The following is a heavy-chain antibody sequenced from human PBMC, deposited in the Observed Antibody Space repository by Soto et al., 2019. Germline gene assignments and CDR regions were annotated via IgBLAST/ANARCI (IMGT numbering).Heavy chain of an antibody. CDR3: SRHEYYYRGGRSDDN. CDR2: IRDKGYSYAT. J-gene: IGHJ1*01. V-gene: IGHV3-73*02. D-gene: IGHD3-10*01. CDR1: GFTFSGSA. Sequence: VQLVESGGGLVQPGGSLKLSCAASGFTFSGSAIHWVRQAPGKGLEWVGRIRDKGYSYATAYAASVKDRFTIFRDDSENTAYLQMNSLKAEDTAVYFCSRHEYYYRGGRSDDNWGQGTLVTVSS.